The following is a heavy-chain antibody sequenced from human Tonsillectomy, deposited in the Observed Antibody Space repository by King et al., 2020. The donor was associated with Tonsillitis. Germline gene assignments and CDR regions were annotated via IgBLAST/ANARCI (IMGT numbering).Heavy chain of an antibody. Sequence: QLVQSGAEVKKPGASVKVSCKASGYTFTGYYMHWVRQAPGQGLEWMGWTNPDSGGTNYAQKFQGRVTMTRDTSISTAYMELSNLTSDDTAVYLCAKPPLSTADADFWRGIYPNWFDPWGQGTLVTVSS. V-gene: IGHV1-2*02. D-gene: IGHD3-3*01. CDR3: AKPPLSTADADFWRGIYPNWFDP. CDR2: TNPDSGGT. J-gene: IGHJ5*02. CDR1: GYTFTGYY.